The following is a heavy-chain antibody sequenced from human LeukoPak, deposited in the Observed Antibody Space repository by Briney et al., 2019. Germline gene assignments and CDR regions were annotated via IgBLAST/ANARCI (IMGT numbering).Heavy chain of an antibody. D-gene: IGHD1-14*01. CDR1: GFTFSSYS. Sequence: GGSLALSCAASGFTFSSYSMNWVRQAPGKGLEWVSSISSSSSYIYYADSVKGRFTISRDNAKNSLYLQMNSLRAEDTAVYYCARSPNNAWHNIDNWGQGTLVTVSS. J-gene: IGHJ4*02. CDR3: ARSPNNAWHNIDN. CDR2: ISSSSSYI. V-gene: IGHV3-21*01.